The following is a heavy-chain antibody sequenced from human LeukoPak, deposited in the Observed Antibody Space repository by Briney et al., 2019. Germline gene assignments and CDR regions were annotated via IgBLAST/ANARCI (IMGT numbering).Heavy chain of an antibody. CDR1: GFTFDDYA. D-gene: IGHD3-22*01. V-gene: IGHV3-9*03. CDR2: ISWNSGSI. Sequence: PGGSLRLSCTASGFTFDDYAMHWVRQAPGKGLGWVSGISWNSGSIGYADSVKGRFTISRDNAKNSLYLQMNSLRAEDMALYYCAKDMTAGLLRKGFDYWGQGTLVTVSS. J-gene: IGHJ4*02. CDR3: AKDMTAGLLRKGFDY.